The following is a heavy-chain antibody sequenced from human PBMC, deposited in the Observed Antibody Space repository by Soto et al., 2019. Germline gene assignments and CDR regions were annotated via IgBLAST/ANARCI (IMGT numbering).Heavy chain of an antibody. CDR3: ARVVSAAGTWRPNLVDY. CDR1: GGSISSYY. V-gene: IGHV4-59*12. Sequence: PSETLSLTCTVSGGSISSYYWSWIRQPPGKGLEWIGYIYYSGSTNYNPSLKSRVTISVDTSKNQFSLKLSSVTAADTAVYYCARVVSAAGTWRPNLVDYWGQGTLVTVSS. CDR2: IYYSGST. D-gene: IGHD6-13*01. J-gene: IGHJ4*02.